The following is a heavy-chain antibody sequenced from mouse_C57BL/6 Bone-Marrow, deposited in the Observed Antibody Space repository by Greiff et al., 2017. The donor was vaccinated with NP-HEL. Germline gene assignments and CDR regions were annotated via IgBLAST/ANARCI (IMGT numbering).Heavy chain of an antibody. D-gene: IGHD2-5*01. Sequence: EVHLVESGGGLVQPGESLKLSCESYEYEFPSHDMSWVRQTPENRLELVAAINRDGGSTYYPDTMERRFIISRDNTKKTLYLQMSSLRSEDTALYYCARDYSNYPFAYWGQGTLVTVSA. J-gene: IGHJ3*01. CDR2: INRDGGST. V-gene: IGHV5-2*01. CDR1: EYEFPSHD. CDR3: ARDYSNYPFAY.